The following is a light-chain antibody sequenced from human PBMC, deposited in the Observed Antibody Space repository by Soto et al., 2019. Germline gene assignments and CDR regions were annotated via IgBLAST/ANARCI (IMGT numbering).Light chain of an antibody. CDR3: CSYAGSSTLV. J-gene: IGLJ3*02. CDR1: SSDVGSYNL. V-gene: IGLV2-23*02. Sequence: QSVLTQPASVSGSPGQSITISCTGTSSDVGSYNLVSWYQQHPGKAPKLMIYEVSKRPSGVSNRFSGSKSGNTASLTISGLQAEDEADYYFCSYAGSSTLVLGGGTKLTVL. CDR2: EVS.